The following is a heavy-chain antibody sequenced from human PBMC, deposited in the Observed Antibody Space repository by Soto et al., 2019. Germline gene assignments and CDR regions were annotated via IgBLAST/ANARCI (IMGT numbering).Heavy chain of an antibody. CDR3: ARDQLAGNWFDP. CDR2: IYHSGST. Sequence: QLQLQESGSGLVRPSQTLSLTCAVSGGSISSGGYSWNWIRQSPGKGLEWIGYIYHSGSTLYNPSLTRRVTISVDKSKNQFSMTLTSVTAADTAVYYCARDQLAGNWFDPWGQGTLVTVSS. V-gene: IGHV4-30-2*06. J-gene: IGHJ5*02. D-gene: IGHD1-1*01. CDR1: GGSISSGGYS.